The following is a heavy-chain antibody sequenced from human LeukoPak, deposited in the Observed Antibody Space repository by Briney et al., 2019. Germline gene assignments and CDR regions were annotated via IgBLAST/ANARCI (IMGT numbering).Heavy chain of an antibody. CDR2: ISDSGGLT. CDR3: AQGPPYKIGWLHWFDP. V-gene: IGHV3-23*01. D-gene: IGHD6-19*01. J-gene: IGHJ5*02. Sequence: GGSLRLSCVASGFTFSSHAMSWVRQAPGKGLEWVSVISDSGGLTHHADSVKGRFTISRDNSKNTLYLQMSSVRVEDTGVYYCAQGPPYKIGWLHWFDPRGQGTLVTVSS. CDR1: GFTFSSHA.